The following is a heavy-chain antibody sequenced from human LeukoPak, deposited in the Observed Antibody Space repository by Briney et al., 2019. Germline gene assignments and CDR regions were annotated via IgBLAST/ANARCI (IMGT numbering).Heavy chain of an antibody. CDR2: ISYDGSNK. Sequence: PGGSLRLSCAASGFTFSSYAMHWVRQAPGKGLEWVAVISYDGSNKYYADSVKGRFTISRDNSKNTLYLQMNSLRAEDTAVYYCARARSGNIVVVPAAIMWLWGQGTMVTVSS. J-gene: IGHJ4*02. V-gene: IGHV3-30-3*01. CDR3: ARARSGNIVVVPAAIMWL. D-gene: IGHD2-2*01. CDR1: GFTFSSYA.